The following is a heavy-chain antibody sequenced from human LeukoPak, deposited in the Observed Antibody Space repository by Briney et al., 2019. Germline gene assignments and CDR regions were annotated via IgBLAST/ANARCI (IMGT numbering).Heavy chain of an antibody. CDR2: INPNSGGT. V-gene: IGHV1-2*02. CDR1: GYTFTGYY. D-gene: IGHD6-6*01. Sequence: GESLKISCKGSGYTFTGYYMHWVRQAPGQGLEWMGWINPNSGGTNYAQKFQGRVTMTRDTSISTAYMELSRLRSDDTAVYYCARGSSIAARLYYYYYMDVWGKGTTVTVSS. J-gene: IGHJ6*03. CDR3: ARGSSIAARLYYYYYMDV.